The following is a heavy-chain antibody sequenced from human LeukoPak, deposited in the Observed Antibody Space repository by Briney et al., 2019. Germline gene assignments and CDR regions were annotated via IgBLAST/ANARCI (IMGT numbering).Heavy chain of an antibody. J-gene: IGHJ6*03. CDR1: GFTFDDYA. CDR2: ISWNSGSI. Sequence: PGGSLRLSCAASGFTFDDYAMHWVRQAPGEGVEWVSGISWNSGSIGYADSVKGRFTISRDNAKNSLYLQMDSLRAAHTALYYCANAHYYYYYMDVWGKGTTVTVSS. CDR3: ANAHYYYYYMDV. V-gene: IGHV3-9*01.